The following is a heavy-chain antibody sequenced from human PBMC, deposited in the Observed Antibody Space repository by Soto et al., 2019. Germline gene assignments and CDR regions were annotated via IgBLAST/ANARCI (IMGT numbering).Heavy chain of an antibody. Sequence: SETLSLTCAVYGGSFSGYYWSWIRQPPGKGLEWIGEINHSGNTNYNPSLKSRVTISVDTSKNQFSLKLSSVTAADTAVYYCARAPYYDFWSGSQPYYYYGMDVWGQGTTVTVSS. CDR2: INHSGNT. J-gene: IGHJ6*02. CDR1: GGSFSGYY. V-gene: IGHV4-34*01. D-gene: IGHD3-3*01. CDR3: ARAPYYDFWSGSQPYYYYGMDV.